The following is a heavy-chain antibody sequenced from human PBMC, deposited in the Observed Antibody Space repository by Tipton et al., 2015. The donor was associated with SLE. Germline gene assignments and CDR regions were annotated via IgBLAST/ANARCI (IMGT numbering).Heavy chain of an antibody. D-gene: IGHD6-6*01. CDR1: GFTFSSYA. Sequence: GSLRLSCAASGFTFSSYAMSWVRQAPGKGLEWVSAISGSGGSTYYADSVKGRFTISRDNSKNTLYLQMNSLRAEDTAVYYCARSSLWYSSSNWFDPWGQGTLVTVSS. CDR2: ISGSGGST. CDR3: ARSSLWYSSSNWFDP. J-gene: IGHJ5*02. V-gene: IGHV3-23*01.